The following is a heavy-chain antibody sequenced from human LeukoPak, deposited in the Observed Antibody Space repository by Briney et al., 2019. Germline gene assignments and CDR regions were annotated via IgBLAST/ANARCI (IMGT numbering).Heavy chain of an antibody. J-gene: IGHJ6*02. CDR1: GGSISSYY. CDR3: ARDLALSGYASYYGMDV. D-gene: IGHD5-12*01. Sequence: PSETLSLTCTVSGGSISSYYWSWIRQPPGKGLEWIGDIYYSGSTNYNPSLKSRVTISVDTSKNQFSLKLSSVTAADTAVYYCARDLALSGYASYYGMDVWGQGTTVTVSS. V-gene: IGHV4-59*01. CDR2: IYYSGST.